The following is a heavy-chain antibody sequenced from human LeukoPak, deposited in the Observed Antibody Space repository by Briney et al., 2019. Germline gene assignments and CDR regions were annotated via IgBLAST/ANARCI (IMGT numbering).Heavy chain of an antibody. J-gene: IGHJ1*01. CDR1: GFTFASYG. CDR2: ITTNGGRT. Sequence: PGGFLRLSCAASGFTFASYGMSWVRQAPGKGLEWVSFITTNGGRTSYADSVEGRFTISRDNPRNTLYMQMNSLRDEDTAVYYCAIMHGYYEGTGYWVQWGQGTLVTVSS. D-gene: IGHD3-3*01. V-gene: IGHV3-23*01. CDR3: AIMHGYYEGTGYWVQ.